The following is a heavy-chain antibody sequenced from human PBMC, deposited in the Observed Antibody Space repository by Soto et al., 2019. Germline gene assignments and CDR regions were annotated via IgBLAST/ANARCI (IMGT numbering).Heavy chain of an antibody. CDR2: IGSNGGSS. J-gene: IGHJ4*02. Sequence: GGSLRLSCSASGFTFSSYVRHWVRQAPGKGLEYVSAIGSNGGSSYYADSVKGRFTISRDNSKTTLYLQMNSLRSDDTAVYYCVKELLVGPPDDYWGQGTLVTGSS. CDR3: VKELLVGPPDDY. D-gene: IGHD1-26*01. CDR1: GFTFSSYV. V-gene: IGHV3-64D*06.